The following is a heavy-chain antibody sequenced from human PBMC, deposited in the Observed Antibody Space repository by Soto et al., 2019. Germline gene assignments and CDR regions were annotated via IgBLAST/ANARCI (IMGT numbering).Heavy chain of an antibody. D-gene: IGHD5-18*01. V-gene: IGHV3-23*01. CDR1: GFTFSSYA. CDR2: ISGSGGST. J-gene: IGHJ6*02. Sequence: LRLSCAASGFTFSSYAMSWVRQAPGKGLEWVSAISGSGGSTYYADSVKGRFTISRDNSKNTLYLQMNSLRAEDTAVYYCAKVESGYSYGPYGMDVWGQGTTVTVSS. CDR3: AKVESGYSYGPYGMDV.